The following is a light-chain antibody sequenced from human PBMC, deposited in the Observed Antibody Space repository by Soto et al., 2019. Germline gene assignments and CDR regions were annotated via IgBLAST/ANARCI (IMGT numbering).Light chain of an antibody. CDR2: DAS. CDR3: QQYNIYPLA. V-gene: IGKV1-5*01. CDR1: QSISSW. J-gene: IGKJ1*01. Sequence: DIQMTRSPSTLSASVGDRVTITCRASQSISSWLAWYQQKPGKAPKLLIYDASSLESGVPSRFSGSGSGTEFTLTISSLQPDDFATYYCQQYNIYPLAFGQGTKVEIK.